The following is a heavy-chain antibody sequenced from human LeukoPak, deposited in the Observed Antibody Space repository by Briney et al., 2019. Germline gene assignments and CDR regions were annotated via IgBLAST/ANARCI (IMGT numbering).Heavy chain of an antibody. V-gene: IGHV4-34*01. CDR3: ARVDPTGTPFDY. Sequence: KASETLSLTCAVYGGSFSGYYWSWIRQPPGKGLEWIGEINHSGSTNYNPSLKSRVTISVDTSKNQFSLKLSSVTAADTAVYYCARVDPTGTPFDYWGQGTLVTVSS. J-gene: IGHJ4*02. CDR2: INHSGST. D-gene: IGHD1-1*01. CDR1: GGSFSGYY.